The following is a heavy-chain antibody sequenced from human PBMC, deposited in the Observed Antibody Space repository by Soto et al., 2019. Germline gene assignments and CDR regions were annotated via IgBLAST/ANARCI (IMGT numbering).Heavy chain of an antibody. CDR2: ISAYNGNT. V-gene: IGHV1-18*01. CDR3: AREPSTYYYDSRRSHSSDY. J-gene: IGHJ4*02. CDR1: GYTFTSYG. D-gene: IGHD3-22*01. Sequence: ASVKVSCKASGYTFTSYGISWVRQAPGQGLEWMGWISAYNGNTNYAQKLQGRVTMTTDTSTSTAYMELRSLRSDDTAMYYCAREPSTYYYDSRRSHSSDYWGQGPLVTLSS.